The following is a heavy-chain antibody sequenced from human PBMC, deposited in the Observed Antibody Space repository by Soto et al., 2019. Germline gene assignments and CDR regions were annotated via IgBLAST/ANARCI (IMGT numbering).Heavy chain of an antibody. Sequence: SETLSLTCTVSGGSVSSGSYYWSWIRQPPGKGLEWIGYIYYSGSTNYNPSLKSRVTISVDTSKNQFSLKLSSVTAADTAVYYCARDLRWQTSRFDYWGQGTLVTVSS. CDR1: GGSVSSGSYY. J-gene: IGHJ4*02. CDR3: ARDLRWQTSRFDY. D-gene: IGHD4-17*01. CDR2: IYYSGST. V-gene: IGHV4-61*01.